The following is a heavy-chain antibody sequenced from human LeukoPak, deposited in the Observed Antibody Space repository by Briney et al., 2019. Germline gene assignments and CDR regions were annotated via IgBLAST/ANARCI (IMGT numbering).Heavy chain of an antibody. CDR2: ISGSGGST. V-gene: IGHV3-23*01. CDR1: GFTFSSYA. J-gene: IGHJ4*02. Sequence: GGSLRLSCAASGFTFSSYAMSWVRQAPGKGLEWVSAISGSGGSTYYADSVKGRFTISRDNSKNTLYLQMNSLKAEDTAVYYCAKGVHGSGSYYIPAFFDYWGQGTLVTVSS. CDR3: AKGVHGSGSYYIPAFFDY. D-gene: IGHD3-10*01.